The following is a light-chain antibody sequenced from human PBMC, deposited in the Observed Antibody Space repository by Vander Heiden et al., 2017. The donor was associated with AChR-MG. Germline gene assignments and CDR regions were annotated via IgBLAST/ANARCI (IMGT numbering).Light chain of an antibody. CDR3: QAWDSSTVV. J-gene: IGLJ2*01. CDR2: QDY. CDR1: KLGDKY. V-gene: IGLV3-1*01. Sequence: SYELTPPPSVSVFPGQTATITCSGNKLGDKYHCWYPQKPGQSPLLVIYQDYKRPSGIPERFSGSNSGNTATLTISETQTIDEADYFCQAWDSSTVVFGGGTKLTVL.